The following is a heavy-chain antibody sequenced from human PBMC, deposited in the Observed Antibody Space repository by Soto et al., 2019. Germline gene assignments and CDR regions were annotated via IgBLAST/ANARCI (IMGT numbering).Heavy chain of an antibody. Sequence: SETLSLTCNVSGGSISSYYWSWIRQPPGKGLEWIGYIYYFGSSDYSPSLKSRVTISVDTSRNQISLKLSSVTAADTAVYYCARDGTGDYFDYWGQGTLVTVSS. J-gene: IGHJ4*02. CDR1: GGSISSYY. CDR3: ARDGTGDYFDY. V-gene: IGHV4-59*01. D-gene: IGHD1-1*01. CDR2: IYYFGSS.